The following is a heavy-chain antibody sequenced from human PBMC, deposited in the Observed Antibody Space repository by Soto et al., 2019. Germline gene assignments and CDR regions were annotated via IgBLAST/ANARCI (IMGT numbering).Heavy chain of an antibody. CDR3: GRVPLDGNYANGVDV. CDR2: TDTDGSRK. J-gene: IGHJ6*02. D-gene: IGHD4-17*01. Sequence: PGGSLRLSCAASGFNFNMYWMYWVRQAPGKGLEWVANTDTDGSRKNYVDSVKGRFIISRDNAKNSLFLQMNGLRADDTAVYYCGRVPLDGNYANGVDVWGQGTTVTVSS. CDR1: GFNFNMYW. V-gene: IGHV3-7*03.